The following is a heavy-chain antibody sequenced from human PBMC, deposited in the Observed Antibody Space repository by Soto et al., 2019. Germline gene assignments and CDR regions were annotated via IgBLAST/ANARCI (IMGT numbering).Heavy chain of an antibody. D-gene: IGHD3-22*01. Sequence: ASVKVSCKASGYTFTSYYMHWVRQAPGQGLEWMGIINPSGGSTSYAQKFQGRVTMTRDTSTSTVYMELSSLRSEDTAVYYCARELYDSPFYYGMDVWGQGTMVTVSS. J-gene: IGHJ6*02. CDR2: INPSGGST. CDR3: ARELYDSPFYYGMDV. V-gene: IGHV1-46*01. CDR1: GYTFTSYY.